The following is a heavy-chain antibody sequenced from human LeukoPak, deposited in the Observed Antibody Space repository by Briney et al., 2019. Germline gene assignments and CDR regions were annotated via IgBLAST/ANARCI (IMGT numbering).Heavy chain of an antibody. V-gene: IGHV3-21*01. CDR2: ISSSSSYI. Sequence: GGSLRLSCAASGFTFSSYSMNWVRQAPGKGLEWVSSISSSSSYIYYADSVKGRFTISRDNAKNSLYLQMNSLRAEDTAVYYCATVDSGSYYSGFDYWGQGTLVTVSS. CDR1: GFTFSSYS. CDR3: ATVDSGSYYSGFDY. J-gene: IGHJ4*02. D-gene: IGHD1-26*01.